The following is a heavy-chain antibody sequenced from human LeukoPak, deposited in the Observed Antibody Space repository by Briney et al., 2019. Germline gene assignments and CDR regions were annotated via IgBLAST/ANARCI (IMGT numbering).Heavy chain of an antibody. V-gene: IGHV1-8*01. J-gene: IGHJ6*02. D-gene: IGHD6-19*01. CDR2: MNPNSGNT. CDR3: ARCSSGWYSGGMDV. CDR1: GYTFTSYD. Sequence: GASVKVSCKASGYTFTSYDINWVRQATGQGLEWMGWMNPNSGNTGYAQKFQGRVTMTRNTSISTAYMELSSLRSEDTAVYYCARCSSGWYSGGMDVWGQGTTVTVSS.